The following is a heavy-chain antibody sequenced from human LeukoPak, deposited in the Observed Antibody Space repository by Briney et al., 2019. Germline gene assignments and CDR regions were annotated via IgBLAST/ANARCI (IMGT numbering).Heavy chain of an antibody. J-gene: IGHJ4*02. CDR1: GFTFSSAW. CDR3: TRDSYSSAWD. D-gene: IGHD6-19*01. CDR2: INNDGSTT. Sequence: GGSLRLSCAASGFTFSSAWMHWVRQAPGKGLVWVSRINNDGSTTAYADSVKGRFTISRDNAKNTLYLQMNSLRADDTAVYYCTRDSYSSAWDWGQGTLVTVSS. V-gene: IGHV3-74*03.